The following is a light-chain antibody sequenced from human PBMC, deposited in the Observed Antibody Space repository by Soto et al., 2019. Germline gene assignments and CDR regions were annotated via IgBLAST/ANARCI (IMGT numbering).Light chain of an antibody. CDR1: QDITNY. Sequence: QMTQSPSSLSASVGDRVTITCRASQDITNYSGWHQQKPGKVPKLLIYAASTLQPGVPSRFNGSGSGTDFTLTINNLQPEDVATYYCQGYNSAHLSFGGGTKVETK. V-gene: IGKV1-27*01. CDR3: QGYNSAHLS. CDR2: AAS. J-gene: IGKJ4*01.